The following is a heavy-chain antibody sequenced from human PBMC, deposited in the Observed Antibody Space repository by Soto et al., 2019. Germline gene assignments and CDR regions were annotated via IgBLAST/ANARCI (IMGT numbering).Heavy chain of an antibody. CDR3: ARDMGAAAGREYYFDY. V-gene: IGHV4-4*02. J-gene: IGHJ4*02. D-gene: IGHD6-13*01. Sequence: QVQLQESGPGLVKPSGTLSLTCAVSGGSISSSNWWTWVRQPPGKGLEWIGEIYHSGSTNYNPSLKRRVTIAVDKSKNQFSLKLSSVTAADTAVYYCARDMGAAAGREYYFDYWGQGTLVTVSS. CDR2: IYHSGST. CDR1: GGSISSSNW.